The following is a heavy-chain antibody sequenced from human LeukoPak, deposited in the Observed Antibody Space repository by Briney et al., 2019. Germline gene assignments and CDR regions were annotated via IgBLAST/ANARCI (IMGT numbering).Heavy chain of an antibody. J-gene: IGHJ2*01. CDR2: ISTSGST. CDR3: AGHDEGSGWYRSYIDL. V-gene: IGHV4-4*09. CDR1: GVSISSYY. D-gene: IGHD6-19*01. Sequence: SETLSLTCTVSGVSISSYYCSWIRQPPGKGLEWVGYISTSGSTDYSPSLKSRVTISVDRSKNQCSLNLSSVTAADTAVYYCAGHDEGSGWYRSYIDLWGRGTLVIVSS.